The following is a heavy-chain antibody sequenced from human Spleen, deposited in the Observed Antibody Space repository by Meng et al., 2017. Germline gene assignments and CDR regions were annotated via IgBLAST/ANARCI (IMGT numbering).Heavy chain of an antibody. CDR1: GGSVNSGTYY. V-gene: IGHV4-61*01. Sequence: GSLRLSCTVSGGSVNSGTYYWSWIRQPPGKGLEWIGYIYYSGSTDYNASLKSRVTISLDRSKNQFSLKLTSVTAADTAVYYCARGLYSSGWYRGDAFDIWGQGTMVTVSS. D-gene: IGHD6-19*01. CDR3: ARGLYSSGWYRGDAFDI. J-gene: IGHJ3*02. CDR2: IYYSGST.